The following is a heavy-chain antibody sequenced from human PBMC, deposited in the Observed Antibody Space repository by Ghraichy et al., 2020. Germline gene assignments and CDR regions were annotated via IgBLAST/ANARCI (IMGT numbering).Heavy chain of an antibody. CDR3: ARGAASASHYFDY. V-gene: IGHV4-4*07. D-gene: IGHD1-26*01. J-gene: IGHJ4*02. Sequence: SETLSLTCTVSGGSFSSYYWSWIRQPAGKGLEWIGRIYPSGTPNYNPSLRSRLTMSVDTSKNQFSRNVRSVTAADTAVYYCARGAASASHYFDYWGQGTLVTVSS. CDR2: IYPSGTP. CDR1: GGSFSSYY.